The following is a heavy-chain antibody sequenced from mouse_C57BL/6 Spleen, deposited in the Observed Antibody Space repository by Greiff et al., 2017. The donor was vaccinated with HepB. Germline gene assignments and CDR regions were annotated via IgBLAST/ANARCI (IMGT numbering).Heavy chain of an antibody. V-gene: IGHV5-17*01. D-gene: IGHD3-3*01. CDR1: GFTFSDYG. Sequence: EVKVVESGGGLVKPGGSLKLSCAASGFTFSDYGMHWVRQAPEKGLEWVAYISSGSSTIYYADTVKGRFTISRDNAKNTLFLQMTSLRSEDTAMYYCARQLGEDWYFDVWGTGTTVTVSS. CDR3: ARQLGEDWYFDV. J-gene: IGHJ1*03. CDR2: ISSGSSTI.